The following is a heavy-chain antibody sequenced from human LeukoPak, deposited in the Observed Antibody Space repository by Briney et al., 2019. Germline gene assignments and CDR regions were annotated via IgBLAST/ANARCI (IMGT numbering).Heavy chain of an antibody. D-gene: IGHD6-25*01. V-gene: IGHV4-59*11. CDR2: IYYSGST. Sequence: SETLSLTCTVSGGSISSHYWSWIRQPPGKGLEWIGYIYYSGSTNYNPSLKSRVTISVDTSKNQFSLKLSSVTAADTAVYYCARGGGGDAFDIWGQGTMVTVSS. CDR1: GGSISSHY. J-gene: IGHJ3*02. CDR3: ARGGGGDAFDI.